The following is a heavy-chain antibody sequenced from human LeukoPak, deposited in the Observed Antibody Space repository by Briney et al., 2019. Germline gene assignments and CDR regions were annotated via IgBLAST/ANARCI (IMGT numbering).Heavy chain of an antibody. CDR3: AKDRSLTLPTFERSGYYYY. CDR2: ISDDGSNK. CDR1: GFTLSSYA. J-gene: IGHJ4*02. D-gene: IGHD3-22*01. Sequence: PGGSLRLSCAASGFTLSSYAMHWVRQAPGKGLEWVAVISDDGSNKYYADSVKGRFTISRDNSNNTLYLQMNSLRAEDTALYYCAKDRSLTLPTFERSGYYYYWGQGTLVTVSS. V-gene: IGHV3-30-3*01.